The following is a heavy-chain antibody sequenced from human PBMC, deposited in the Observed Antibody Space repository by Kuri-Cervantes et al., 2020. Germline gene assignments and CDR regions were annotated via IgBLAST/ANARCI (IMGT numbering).Heavy chain of an antibody. CDR3: ARRGVRNWYFYL. CDR2: ISSSSSYI. CDR1: GFTFSSYS. D-gene: IGHD3-10*01. V-gene: IGHV3-21*01. J-gene: IGHJ2*01. Sequence: GESLKISCAASGFTFSSYSMNWVRQAPGKGLEWVSSISSSSSYIYYADSVKGRFTISRDNAKNSLYLQMNSLRAEDTAVYYCARRGVRNWYFYLWGRGTLVTVSS.